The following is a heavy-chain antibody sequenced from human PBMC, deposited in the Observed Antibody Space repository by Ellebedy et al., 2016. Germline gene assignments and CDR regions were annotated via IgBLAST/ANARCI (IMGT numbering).Heavy chain of an antibody. Sequence: GESLKISCVASGFTFRSYDLHWVRQAPGKGLDWMAIISYDGSHKYYADSVKGRFTISRDKSKNTLYLQMNSLRAEDTAVYFCANFGYCSTTSCSDNYHYYFMDFWGKGTTVTVSS. V-gene: IGHV3-30*18. CDR2: ISYDGSHK. CDR3: ANFGYCSTTSCSDNYHYYFMDF. CDR1: GFTFRSYD. D-gene: IGHD2-2*03. J-gene: IGHJ6*03.